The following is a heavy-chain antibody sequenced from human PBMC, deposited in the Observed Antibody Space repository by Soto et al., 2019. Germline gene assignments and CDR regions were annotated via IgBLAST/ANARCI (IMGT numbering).Heavy chain of an antibody. D-gene: IGHD2-15*01. J-gene: IGHJ4*02. Sequence: ASVKVSCKASGYTFTAYYMHWVRQAPGQGLEWMGWIDPNSGGTNYAQKFQGRVTMTRDTSTSTVYMELSSLRSEDTAVYYCARVSWGYCSGGSCYIDYWDQGTLVTVSS. CDR1: GYTFTAYY. CDR2: IDPNSGGT. V-gene: IGHV1-2*02. CDR3: ARVSWGYCSGGSCYIDY.